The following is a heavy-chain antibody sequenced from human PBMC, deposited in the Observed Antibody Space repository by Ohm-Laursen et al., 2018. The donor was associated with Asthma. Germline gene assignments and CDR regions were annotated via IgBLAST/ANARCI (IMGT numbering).Heavy chain of an antibody. Sequence: SSVKVSCKASGYTFTSYGISWVRQAPGQGLEWMGRINPNSGGTNYAQKFQGRVTITRDTSASTAYMGLSSLRSEDTAVYYCARDLLVPAAARWFDPWGQGTLVTVSS. CDR1: GYTFTSYG. CDR3: ARDLLVPAAARWFDP. J-gene: IGHJ5*02. CDR2: INPNSGGT. V-gene: IGHV1-18*01. D-gene: IGHD2-2*01.